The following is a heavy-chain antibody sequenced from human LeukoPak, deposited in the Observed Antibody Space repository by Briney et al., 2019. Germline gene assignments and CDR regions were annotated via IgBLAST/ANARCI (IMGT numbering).Heavy chain of an antibody. V-gene: IGHV1-46*01. CDR2: INPSGGST. CDR1: GYTFTSYY. D-gene: IGHD2-15*01. J-gene: IGHJ4*02. Sequence: ASVKVSCKASGYTFTSYYMHWVRQAPGQGLEWMGIINPSGGSTSYAQKFQGRVTMTRDTSTSTVYMELSSLRSEDTAVYYCARDGLCSDGSCVQTYPFDYWGQGTLVTVSS. CDR3: ARDGLCSDGSCVQTYPFDY.